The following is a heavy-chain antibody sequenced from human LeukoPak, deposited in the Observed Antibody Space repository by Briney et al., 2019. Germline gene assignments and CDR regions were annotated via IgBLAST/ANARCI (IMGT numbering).Heavy chain of an antibody. CDR3: ARDRRGSSSGWYYFDY. Sequence: ASVKVSCKASGYTFTGYYMHWVRQAPGQGLEWMGWINPNSGGTNYAQKFQGRVTMTRDTSISTAYMELSRLRSDDTAVYYCARDRRGSSSGWYYFDYWGQGTLVTVSS. CDR2: INPNSGGT. CDR1: GYTFTGYY. J-gene: IGHJ4*02. D-gene: IGHD6-19*01. V-gene: IGHV1-2*02.